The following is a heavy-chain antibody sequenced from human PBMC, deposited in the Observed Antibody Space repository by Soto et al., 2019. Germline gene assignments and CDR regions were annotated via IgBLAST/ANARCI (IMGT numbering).Heavy chain of an antibody. D-gene: IGHD3-3*01. V-gene: IGHV4-59*01. J-gene: IGHJ5*02. Sequence: SGTPYITSTGSGGAPSRDSKSWSRQLPGKGLEWIGYIYYSGSTNYNPSLKSRVTISVDTSKNQFSLKLSSVTAADTAVYYCASLGRRTISGVVSGGWFDPWGQGTLVTVS. CDR1: GGAPSRDS. CDR3: ASLGRRTISGVVSGGWFDP. CDR2: IYYSGST.